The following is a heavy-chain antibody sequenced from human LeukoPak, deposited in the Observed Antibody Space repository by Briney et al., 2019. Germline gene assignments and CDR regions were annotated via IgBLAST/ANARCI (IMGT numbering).Heavy chain of an antibody. J-gene: IGHJ4*02. CDR3: ARVGPTSYFDY. Sequence: ASVKVSCKASGYTFTDYYVHWVQQAPGQGLEWMGRVNPDTGDTNYAQKFQGRVTMTRDTSINTAYMELSRLTPDDTAIYYCARVGPTSYFDYWGQGTLVTVSS. V-gene: IGHV1-2*06. CDR2: VNPDTGDT. CDR1: GYTFTDYY.